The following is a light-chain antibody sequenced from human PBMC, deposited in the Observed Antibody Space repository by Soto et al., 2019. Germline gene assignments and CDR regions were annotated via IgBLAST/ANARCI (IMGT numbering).Light chain of an antibody. CDR1: QSLVHRNGYDS. CDR2: LST. Sequence: IVLTQSPLSLPVTPGEPASISCRSSQSLVHRNGYDSLDWYLQKPGQSPQLLIYLSTHRASGVPDRFSGSGSGTDFTLTISSVQTEDVGVYYCMQARQNPVIFGGGTKVEIK. V-gene: IGKV2-28*01. J-gene: IGKJ4*01. CDR3: MQARQNPVI.